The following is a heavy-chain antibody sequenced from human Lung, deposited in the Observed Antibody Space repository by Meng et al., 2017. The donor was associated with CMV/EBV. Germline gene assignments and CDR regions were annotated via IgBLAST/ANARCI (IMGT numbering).Heavy chain of an antibody. CDR1: FTFSVAK. CDR3: TSRLFYGSGGPSFDP. V-gene: IGHV3-73*01. J-gene: IGHJ5*02. D-gene: IGHD3-10*01. Sequence: FTFSVAKMRWVRQASGGGLECVGRIRTRTNDCATAYAASVRGRFTFSRDDSKNTAYLQMNSLKTEDTAVYYCTSRLFYGSGGPSFDPWGQGTLVTVSS. CDR2: IRTRTNDCAT.